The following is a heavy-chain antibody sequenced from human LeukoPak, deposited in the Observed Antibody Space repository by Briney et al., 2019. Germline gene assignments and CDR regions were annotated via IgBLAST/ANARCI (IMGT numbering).Heavy chain of an antibody. Sequence: GASLRLSCAASGFTLSSSYMSWVRPPPGKGLEGVSSIYGGGNTFYTDSVKGRFTIARDSSKSTLYLQMDSLRAEDTAVYYCARPQKLGGFDNWGQGTLVTVSS. V-gene: IGHV3-53*01. D-gene: IGHD7-27*01. CDR2: IYGGGNT. J-gene: IGHJ4*02. CDR1: GFTLSSSY. CDR3: ARPQKLGGFDN.